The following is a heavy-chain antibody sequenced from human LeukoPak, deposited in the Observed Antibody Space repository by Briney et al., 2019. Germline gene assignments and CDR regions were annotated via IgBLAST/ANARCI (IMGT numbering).Heavy chain of an antibody. CDR2: FDPEEGET. D-gene: IGHD6-13*01. CDR1: GYTLTELS. CDR3: ATVYSSSWYEGGNWFDP. Sequence: ASVKVSCKVSGYTLTELSMHWVRQAPGKGVEWMGGFDPEEGETIYAQKFQGRVTMTEDTSTDTAYMELSSLRSEDTAVSYCATVYSSSWYEGGNWFDPWGQGTLVTVSS. V-gene: IGHV1-24*01. J-gene: IGHJ5*02.